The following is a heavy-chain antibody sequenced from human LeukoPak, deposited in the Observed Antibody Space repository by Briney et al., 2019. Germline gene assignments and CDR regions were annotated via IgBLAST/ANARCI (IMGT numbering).Heavy chain of an antibody. Sequence: SETLSLTCAVYGGSFSGYYWSWIRQPPGKGLEWIGEINHSGSTNYNPSLKSRVTISVDTSKNQFSLKLGSVTAADTAVYYCARGDDFWSGYNWFDPWGQGTLVTVSS. CDR2: INHSGST. D-gene: IGHD3-3*01. CDR1: GGSFSGYY. V-gene: IGHV4-34*01. CDR3: ARGDDFWSGYNWFDP. J-gene: IGHJ5*02.